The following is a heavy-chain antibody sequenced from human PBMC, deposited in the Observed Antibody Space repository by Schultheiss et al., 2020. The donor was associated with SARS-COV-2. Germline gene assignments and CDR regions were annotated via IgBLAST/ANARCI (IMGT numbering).Heavy chain of an antibody. D-gene: IGHD3-3*01. CDR3: TIFGVVIIDYYMDV. CDR2: ISGSGGST. V-gene: IGHV3-23*01. CDR1: GFTVSSNY. Sequence: GGSLRLSCAASGFTVSSNYMSWVRQAPGKGLEWVSSISGSGGSTYYADSVKDRFAVSRDNSKNTLSVQLNSLRAEDTAVYYCTIFGVVIIDYYMDVWGKGTTVTVSS. J-gene: IGHJ6*03.